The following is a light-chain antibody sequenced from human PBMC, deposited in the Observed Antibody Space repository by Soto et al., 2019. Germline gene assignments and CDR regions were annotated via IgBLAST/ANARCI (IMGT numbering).Light chain of an antibody. Sequence: QSALTQPASVSGSPGQSITISCTGTSSDVGGYNYVSWYQQHPGKDPKLMIYAVSNRPSGVSNRFSGSKSGNTANLTISGLQAEDEADYYCCSYTVSGTYVFGPGTKVTV. CDR2: AVS. J-gene: IGLJ1*01. CDR3: CSYTVSGTYV. V-gene: IGLV2-14*01. CDR1: SSDVGGYNY.